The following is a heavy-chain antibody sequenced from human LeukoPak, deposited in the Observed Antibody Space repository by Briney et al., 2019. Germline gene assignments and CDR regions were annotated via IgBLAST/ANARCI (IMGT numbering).Heavy chain of an antibody. CDR2: INHSGST. V-gene: IGHV4-34*01. J-gene: IGHJ4*02. CDR3: AREGVTTDY. Sequence: SETLSLTCAVYGGSFSGYYWSWIRQPPGKGLEWIGGINHSGSTNYNPSLKSRVTISVDTSKNQFSLKLSSVTAADTAVYYCAREGVTTDYWGQGTLVTVSS. CDR1: GGSFSGYY. D-gene: IGHD2-21*02.